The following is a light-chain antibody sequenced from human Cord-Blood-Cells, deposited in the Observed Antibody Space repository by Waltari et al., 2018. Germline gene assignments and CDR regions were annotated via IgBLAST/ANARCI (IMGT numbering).Light chain of an antibody. Sequence: SYELTQPPSVSASPGQTASITCSAGQLGDKYLCCYQQNPGQSPVLVIYQESKRLSGIPERFSGSNSGNTATLTISGTQAMDEADYYCQAWDSSTVVFGGGTKLTVL. CDR3: QAWDSSTVV. V-gene: IGLV3-1*01. CDR2: QES. J-gene: IGLJ2*01. CDR1: QLGDKY.